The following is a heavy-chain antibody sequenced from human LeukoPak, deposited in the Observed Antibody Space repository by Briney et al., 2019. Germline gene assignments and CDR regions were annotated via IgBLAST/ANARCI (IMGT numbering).Heavy chain of an antibody. CDR1: GGSISSGGYY. D-gene: IGHD3-22*01. CDR3: ARDGWYYYDSSGYYLED. J-gene: IGHJ4*02. V-gene: IGHV4-31*03. Sequence: SETLSLTCTVSGGSISSGGYYWSWIRPHPGKDLEWIGYIYYSGSTYYNPSLKSRVTISVDTSKNQFSLKLSSVTAADTAVYYCARDGWYYYDSSGYYLEDWGQGTLVTVSS. CDR2: IYYSGST.